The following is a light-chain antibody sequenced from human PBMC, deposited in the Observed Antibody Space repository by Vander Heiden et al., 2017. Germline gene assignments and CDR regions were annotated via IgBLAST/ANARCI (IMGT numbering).Light chain of an antibody. CDR2: AAS. J-gene: IGKJ1*01. CDR1: QSISSY. CDR3: QQSYSTPRT. V-gene: IGKV1-39*01. Sequence: LQLPHSPSSLSASVGDRVTITCRASQSISSYLNWYQQKPGKAPKLLIYAASSLQSGVTSRFSGSGSGTDFTLTISSLQPEDFATYYCQQSYSTPRTFGQGTKVEIK.